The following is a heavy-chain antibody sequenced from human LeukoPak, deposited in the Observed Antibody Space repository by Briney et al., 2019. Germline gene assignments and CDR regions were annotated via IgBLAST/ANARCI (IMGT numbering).Heavy chain of an antibody. D-gene: IGHD5-24*01. CDR3: ARQSGGGYNSGVFDI. CDR2: IYFSGTT. V-gene: IGHV4-59*08. Sequence: SETLSLTCTVSGGSISSYYWSWIRQPPGKGLEWVGYIYFSGTTNYNPSLKSRVAISVDTSKYHLSLKLSSVTAADTAVYYCARQSGGGYNSGVFDIWGPGTMVTVSS. J-gene: IGHJ3*02. CDR1: GGSISSYY.